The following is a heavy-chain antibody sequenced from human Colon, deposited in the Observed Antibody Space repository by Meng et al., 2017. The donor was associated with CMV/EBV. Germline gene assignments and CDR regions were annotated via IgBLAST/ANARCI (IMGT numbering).Heavy chain of an antibody. CDR1: GYTFSSYE. Sequence: SGSASGYTFSSYEMSWVRQAPGKGLEWLAYVSGSGNTILYAYSVEGRFTISRDNAKNSLYLQMSSLRVEDTAVYYCARDSNDYSDYAHWFDAWGQGTLVTVSS. CDR3: ARDSNDYSDYAHWFDA. V-gene: IGHV3-48*03. J-gene: IGHJ5*02. CDR2: VSGSGNTI. D-gene: IGHD4-11*01.